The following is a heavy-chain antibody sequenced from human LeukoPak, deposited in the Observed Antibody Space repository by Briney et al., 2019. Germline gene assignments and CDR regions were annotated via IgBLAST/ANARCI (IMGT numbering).Heavy chain of an antibody. CDR3: ATSYSNYVYYFDY. CDR2: FDPEDGET. J-gene: IGHJ4*02. D-gene: IGHD4-11*01. CDR1: GYTLTELS. Sequence: ASVKVSCKVSGYTLTELSMHWVRQAPGKGLEGMGGFDPEDGETIYAQKFQGRVTMTEDTSTDTAYMELSSLRSEDTAVYYCATSYSNYVYYFDYWGQGTLVTVSS. V-gene: IGHV1-24*01.